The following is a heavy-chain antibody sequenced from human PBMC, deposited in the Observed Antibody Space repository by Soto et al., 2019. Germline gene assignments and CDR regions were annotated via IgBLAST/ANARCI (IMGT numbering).Heavy chain of an antibody. Sequence: ASVKVSCKTSGYTFTLYTIHWVRQAPGQRLEWMGWINTGNGNTKYSQRFQGRVTMSRDTSASTAYMELSSLTSEDTAVYYCAKLGGGYIFGPYLDYWGQGTLVTVSS. CDR3: AKLGGGYIFGPYLDY. D-gene: IGHD5-18*01. J-gene: IGHJ4*02. V-gene: IGHV1-3*04. CDR1: GYTFTLYT. CDR2: INTGNGNT.